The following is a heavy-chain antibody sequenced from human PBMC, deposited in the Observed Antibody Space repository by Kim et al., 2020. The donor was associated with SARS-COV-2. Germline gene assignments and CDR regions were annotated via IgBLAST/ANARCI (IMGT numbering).Heavy chain of an antibody. CDR1: GFTFSNFG. Sequence: GGSLRLSCPASGFTFSNFGMYWVRQAPGKGVEWVAAVALGGCILYYLDSRRGRFTTTGDSYKNSVYLKMSRRRDEETAVYYLAEEIATGTTSTHEYWGQG. CDR2: VALGGCIL. J-gene: IGHJ4*02. V-gene: IGHV3-30*18. D-gene: IGHD1-1*01. CDR3: AEEIATGTTSTHEY.